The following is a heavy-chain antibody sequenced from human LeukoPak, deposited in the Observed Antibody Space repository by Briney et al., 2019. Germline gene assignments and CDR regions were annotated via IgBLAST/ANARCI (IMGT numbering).Heavy chain of an antibody. CDR3: ARDDVVRGVITYYYGMDV. Sequence: PSETLSLTCAVSGYSISSGYYWGWIRQPPGKGLGRIGSIYHSGSTYYNPSLKSRVTISVDTSKNQFSLKLSSVTAADTAVYYCARDDVVRGVITYYYGMDVWGKGTTVTVSS. CDR1: GYSISSGYY. V-gene: IGHV4-38-2*02. D-gene: IGHD3-10*01. J-gene: IGHJ6*04. CDR2: IYHSGST.